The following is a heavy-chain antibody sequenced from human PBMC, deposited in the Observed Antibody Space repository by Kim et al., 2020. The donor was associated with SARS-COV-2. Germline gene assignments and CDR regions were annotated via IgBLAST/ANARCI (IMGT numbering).Heavy chain of an antibody. D-gene: IGHD2-21*02. CDR3: SRHSRKQGDRGFYD. CDR1: GFTFTASA. J-gene: IGHJ1*01. Sequence: GGSLRLSCVASGFTFTASAMHWVRQASGKGLEWVGRIRRRDNKYEAAYAASRTGRFTVTTDDTTYTLNLRLDSVKTDDKSVYIGSRHSRKQGDRGFYDWG. CDR2: IRRRDNKYEA. V-gene: IGHV3-73*01.